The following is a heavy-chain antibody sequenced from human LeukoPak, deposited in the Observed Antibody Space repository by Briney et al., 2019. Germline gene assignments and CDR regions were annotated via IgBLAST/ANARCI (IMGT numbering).Heavy chain of an antibody. J-gene: IGHJ4*02. D-gene: IGHD3-9*01. V-gene: IGHV3-23*01. CDR2: ISGGGGST. Sequence: PGGSLRLSCAASGFTFSSYAMSWVRQAPGKGLEWVSAISGGGGSTYYADSVKGRFTISRDNSKNTLYLQMNSLRAEDTAVYYCAKYYDILTGYNYWGQGTLVTVSS. CDR1: GFTFSSYA. CDR3: AKYYDILTGYNY.